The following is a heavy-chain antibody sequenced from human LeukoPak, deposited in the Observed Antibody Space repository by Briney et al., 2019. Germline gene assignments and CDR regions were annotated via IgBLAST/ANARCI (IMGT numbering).Heavy chain of an antibody. CDR3: ARRYYGSGSYSGAYFDY. J-gene: IGHJ4*02. V-gene: IGHV5-51*01. Sequence: GESLKISCKGSGYSFTSYWVGWVRQMPGKGLEWMGIIYPGDSDTRYSPSFQGQVTISADKSISTAYLQWSSLKASDTAMYYCARRYYGSGSYSGAYFDYWGQGTLVTVSS. D-gene: IGHD3-10*01. CDR1: GYSFTSYW. CDR2: IYPGDSDT.